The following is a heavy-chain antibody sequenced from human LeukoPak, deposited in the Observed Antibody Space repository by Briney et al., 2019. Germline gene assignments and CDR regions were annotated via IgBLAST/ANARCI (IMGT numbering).Heavy chain of an antibody. J-gene: IGHJ4*02. V-gene: IGHV3-23*01. Sequence: GGSLRLSCAASGFTFSSSAMSWVRQAPGKGLEWVSVVTGSGAYTYYADSVKGRFTISRDNSKNTLYLQMNSLRAEDTAVYYCAKEPGLVGADYFDYWGQGTLVTVSS. CDR3: AKEPGLVGADYFDY. D-gene: IGHD1-26*01. CDR1: GFTFSSSA. CDR2: VTGSGAYT.